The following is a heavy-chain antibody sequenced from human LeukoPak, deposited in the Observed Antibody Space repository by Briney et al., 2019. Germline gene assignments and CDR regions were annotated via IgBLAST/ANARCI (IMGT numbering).Heavy chain of an antibody. D-gene: IGHD5-12*01. J-gene: IGHJ4*02. V-gene: IGHV1-2*02. CDR2: INPNSGGT. CDR1: GYTFTGCY. Sequence: GASVKVSLKASGYTFTGCYMHWVRQAPGQGLEWMGWINPNSGGTNYAQKFQGRVTMTRDTSISTAYMELSRLRSDDTAVYYCAREYSGYDSLGYWGQGTLVTVSS. CDR3: AREYSGYDSLGY.